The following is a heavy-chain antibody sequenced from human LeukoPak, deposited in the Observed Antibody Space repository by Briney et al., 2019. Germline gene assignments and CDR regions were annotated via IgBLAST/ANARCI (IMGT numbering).Heavy chain of an antibody. CDR3: ARGPNSNWSGLDF. Sequence: LAGGSLRLSCTASGFSFSGHWMHWARHLPGKGLVWVSRISPTGSTTSYADSVKGRFTVSRDNAKNTLYLQVNNPRAEDTAVYYCARGPNSNWSGLDFWGQGTLLTVSS. CDR2: ISPTGSTT. V-gene: IGHV3-74*01. CDR1: GFSFSGHW. D-gene: IGHD6-6*01. J-gene: IGHJ4*02.